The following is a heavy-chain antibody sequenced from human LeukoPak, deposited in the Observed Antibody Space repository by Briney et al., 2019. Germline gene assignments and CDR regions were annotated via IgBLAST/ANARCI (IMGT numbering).Heavy chain of an antibody. V-gene: IGHV1-69*04. Sequence: GTFSSYXXXXXRQAXGQGXXXXXXXXPILGIANYAQKFQGRVTITADKSTSTAYMELNSLRSEDTAVYYCARDRAYCSGGSCSGVFDYWGQGTLVTVSS. D-gene: IGHD2-15*01. CDR2: XXPILGIA. J-gene: IGHJ4*02. CDR3: ARDRAYCSGGSCSGVFDY. CDR1: GTFSSYX.